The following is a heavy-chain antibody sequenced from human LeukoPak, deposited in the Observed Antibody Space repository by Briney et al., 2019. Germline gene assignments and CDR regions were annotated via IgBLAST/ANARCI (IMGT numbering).Heavy chain of an antibody. Sequence: GGSLRLSCAASGFPFCSHAMNWVRRAPGRGLEWVSAISGSGASTYYADSVKGRFSISRDNSENTLYLQMTSLRAEDTAVYCAGSSSNGPSGYLDYWGHGTLVTVSS. CDR1: GFPFCSHA. D-gene: IGHD2-8*01. J-gene: IGHJ4*01. V-gene: IGHV3-23*01. CDR2: ISGSGAST. CDR3: GSSSNGPSGYLDY.